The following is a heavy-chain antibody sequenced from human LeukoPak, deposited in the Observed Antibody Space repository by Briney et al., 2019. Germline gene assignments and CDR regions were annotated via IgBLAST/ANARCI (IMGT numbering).Heavy chain of an antibody. D-gene: IGHD4-17*01. J-gene: IGHJ4*02. CDR3: ARANGDYPDY. CDR1: GGCRGSRNW. CDR2: IYHSGST. Sequence: SPTLSITCAGTGGCRGSRNWWVWVGQLPGKGLEWIGEIYHSGSTNYNPSLKSRVTISVDKSKNQFSLKLSSVTAADTAVYYCARANGDYPDYWGQGTLVTVSS. V-gene: IGHV4-4*02.